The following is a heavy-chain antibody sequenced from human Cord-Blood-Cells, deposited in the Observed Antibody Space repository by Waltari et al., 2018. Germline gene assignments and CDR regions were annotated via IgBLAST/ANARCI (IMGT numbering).Heavy chain of an antibody. D-gene: IGHD2-8*02. Sequence: QLQLQESGSGLVKPSQTLSLTCAVSAGAIRSGGYSSRWIRQPPGQGLEWIGYIYHSGSTYYNPSLKSRVTISVDRSKNQFSLKLSSVTAADTAVYYCARGYCTGGVCYTGWYFDLWGRGTLVTVSS. CDR2: IYHSGST. V-gene: IGHV4-30-2*01. J-gene: IGHJ2*01. CDR3: ARGYCTGGVCYTGWYFDL. CDR1: AGAIRSGGYS.